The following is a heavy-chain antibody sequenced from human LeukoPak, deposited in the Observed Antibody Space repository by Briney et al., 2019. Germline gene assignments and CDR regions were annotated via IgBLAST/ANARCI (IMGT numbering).Heavy chain of an antibody. J-gene: IGHJ4*02. CDR1: GGSFSGYY. D-gene: IGHD3-16*02. V-gene: IGHV4-34*01. CDR2: INHSGST. CDR3: ARHVPWGSYRYTPVRYYFDY. Sequence: PSETLSLTCAVYGGSFSGYYWSWIRQPPGKGLEWIGEINHSGSTNYNPSLKSRVTISVDTSKNQFSLKLSSVTAADTAVYYCARHVPWGSYRYTPVRYYFDYWGQGTLVTVSS.